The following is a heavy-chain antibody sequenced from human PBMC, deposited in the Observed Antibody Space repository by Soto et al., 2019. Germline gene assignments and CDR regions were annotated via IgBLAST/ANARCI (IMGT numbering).Heavy chain of an antibody. Sequence: QVQLVQSGAEVKKPGSSVKVSCKASGGTFSGYTISWVRQAPGQGLEWIGRIIPVLGRANYAQKFQGRVTISVDKSSTTAYMDLSSLRSEDTAIYYGARDVITTALSRRLDPWGQGTLVTVSS. CDR1: GGTFSGYT. J-gene: IGHJ5*02. D-gene: IGHD1-1*01. CDR3: ARDVITTALSRRLDP. V-gene: IGHV1-69*08. CDR2: IIPVLGRA.